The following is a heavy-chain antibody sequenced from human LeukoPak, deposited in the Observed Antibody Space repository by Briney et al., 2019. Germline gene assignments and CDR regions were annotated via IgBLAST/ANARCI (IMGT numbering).Heavy chain of an antibody. D-gene: IGHD5-18*01. Sequence: PGGSLRLSCAASGFTFSSYAMHWVRQAPGKGLEWVAVISYDGSNKYYADSVKGRFTISRDNSKNTLYLQMNSLRAEDTAVYYCASRYSYGYRGLYYYMDVWGKGTTVTVSS. J-gene: IGHJ6*03. CDR3: ASRYSYGYRGLYYYMDV. CDR1: GFTFSSYA. CDR2: ISYDGSNK. V-gene: IGHV3-30-3*01.